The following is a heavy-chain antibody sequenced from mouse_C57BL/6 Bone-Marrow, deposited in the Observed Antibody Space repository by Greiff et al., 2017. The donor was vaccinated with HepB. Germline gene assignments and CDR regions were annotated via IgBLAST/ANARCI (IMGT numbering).Heavy chain of an antibody. CDR1: GFTFSDYY. CDR3: ARRDSSGYYFDY. J-gene: IGHJ2*01. D-gene: IGHD3-2*02. CDR2: ISNGGGST. V-gene: IGHV5-12*01. Sequence: EVKVVDSGGGLVQPGGSLKLSCAASGFTFSDYYMYWVRQTPEKRLEWVAYISNGGGSTYYPDTVKGRFTISRDNAKNTLYLQMSRLKSEDTAMYYCARRDSSGYYFDYWGQGTTLTVSS.